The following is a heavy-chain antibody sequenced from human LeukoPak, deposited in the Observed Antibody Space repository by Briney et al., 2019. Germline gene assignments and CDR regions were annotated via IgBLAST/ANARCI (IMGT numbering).Heavy chain of an antibody. Sequence: GGSLRLSCAASGFTFSSYAMNWVRQAPGRGLEWVSPISDSGGGTYSAASVKGRFTSSSDNSKSAVCLQMNSLRAEETVLYYGAILSPGHWGEGALVTVSS. CDR3: AILSPGH. D-gene: IGHD1-14*01. CDR2: ISDSGGGT. CDR1: GFTFSSYA. J-gene: IGHJ4*02. V-gene: IGHV3-23*01.